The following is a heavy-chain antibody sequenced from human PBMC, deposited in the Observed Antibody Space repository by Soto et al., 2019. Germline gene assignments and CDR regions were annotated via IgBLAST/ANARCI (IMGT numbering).Heavy chain of an antibody. CDR1: GYSFTTSG. J-gene: IGHJ4*02. CDR2: ISTYNGNT. V-gene: IGHV1-18*01. CDR3: ARRLYGDYDY. Sequence: QAHLVQSGAEVKEPGAAVKGACKASGYSFTTSGITWVRQAPGQGREWMGWISTYNGNTNYAQKLQDRVTLTTDESTSTAYMELRSLRSDDTAVYYCARRLYGDYDYWGQGALGTVSS. D-gene: IGHD4-17*01.